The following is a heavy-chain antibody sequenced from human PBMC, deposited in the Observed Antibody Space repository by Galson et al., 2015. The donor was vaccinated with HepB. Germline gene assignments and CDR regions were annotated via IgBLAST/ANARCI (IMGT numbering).Heavy chain of an antibody. CDR3: ARVAVSSGYYFDY. Sequence: SVKVSCKASGGTFSSYTISWVRQAPGQGLEWMGRIIPILGIANYAQKFQGRVTITADKSTSTAYMELSSLRSEDTAVYYCARVAVSSGYYFDYWGQGTLVTVSS. D-gene: IGHD3-22*01. V-gene: IGHV1-69*02. J-gene: IGHJ4*02. CDR2: IIPILGIA. CDR1: GGTFSSYT.